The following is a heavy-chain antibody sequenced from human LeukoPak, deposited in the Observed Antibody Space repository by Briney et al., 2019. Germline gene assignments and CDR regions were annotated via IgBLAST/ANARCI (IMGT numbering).Heavy chain of an antibody. CDR2: ISSSGSTI. D-gene: IGHD6-13*01. Sequence: GGSLRLSCAASGFTFSSYEMNWVRQAPGKGLEWVSYISSSGSTIYYADAVQGRFTISRDNAKNSLYLQMNSLRAEDTAVYYCAGGVIAAAGRKYYGMEVWGQGTTVADSS. CDR3: AGGVIAAAGRKYYGMEV. V-gene: IGHV3-48*03. J-gene: IGHJ6*02. CDR1: GFTFSSYE.